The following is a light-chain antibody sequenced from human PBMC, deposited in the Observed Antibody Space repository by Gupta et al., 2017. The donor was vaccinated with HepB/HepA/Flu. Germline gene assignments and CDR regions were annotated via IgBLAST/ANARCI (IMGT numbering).Light chain of an antibody. Sequence: EIVMTQSPATLSVSPGERATLSCRASQSVSSNLAWYQQTPGQAPRLLIYGASTRTTGIPARFSGSGSGTDFTLTISSLQSEDFAVYYCQQYYNWPLTFGQGTRLEIK. V-gene: IGKV3-15*01. CDR2: GAS. J-gene: IGKJ5*01. CDR3: QQYYNWPLT. CDR1: QSVSSN.